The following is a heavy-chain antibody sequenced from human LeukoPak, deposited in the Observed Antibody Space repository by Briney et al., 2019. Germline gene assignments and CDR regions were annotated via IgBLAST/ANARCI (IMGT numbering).Heavy chain of an antibody. CDR2: INQGGSVK. J-gene: IGHJ4*02. CDR1: GFSFRDFW. V-gene: IGHV3-7*01. D-gene: IGHD5-12*01. Sequence: GGSLRLSCAASGFSFRDFWMTWVRQAPGKGLEWVANINQGGSVKYYVDSVKGRFTISRDDAESSLYVQMNSLRDEDAAVYYCARFGYSGWNLEYWGQGTLVTVSS. CDR3: ARFGYSGWNLEY.